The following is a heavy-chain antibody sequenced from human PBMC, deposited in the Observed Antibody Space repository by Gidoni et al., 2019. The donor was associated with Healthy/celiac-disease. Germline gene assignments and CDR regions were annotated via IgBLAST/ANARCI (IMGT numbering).Heavy chain of an antibody. CDR1: GYTFTSYG. D-gene: IGHD2-2*01. Sequence: QVQLVQSGAEVKKPGASVKVSCKASGYTFTSYGIRWVRQAPGQGLEWMGWISAYNGNTNYAQKLQGRVTMTTDTSTSTAYMELRSLRSDDTAVYYCARDRCSSISCYGSAGRYFDYWGQGTLVTVSS. CDR2: ISAYNGNT. CDR3: ARDRCSSISCYGSAGRYFDY. J-gene: IGHJ4*02. V-gene: IGHV1-18*01.